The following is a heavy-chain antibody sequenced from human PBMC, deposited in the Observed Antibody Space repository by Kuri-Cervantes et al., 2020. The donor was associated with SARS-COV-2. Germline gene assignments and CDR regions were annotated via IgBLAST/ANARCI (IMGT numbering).Heavy chain of an antibody. CDR2: IYPGDSDT. V-gene: IGHV5-51*01. D-gene: IGHD2-21*02. J-gene: IGHJ4*02. Sequence: ETLSLTCEGSGYSFTSYWIGWVRQMPGKGLEWMGIIYPGDSDTRYSPSFQGQVTISADKSISTAYLQWSSLKASDTAMYYCARLDSDTSFDYWGQGTLVTVSS. CDR1: GYSFTSYW. CDR3: ARLDSDTSFDY.